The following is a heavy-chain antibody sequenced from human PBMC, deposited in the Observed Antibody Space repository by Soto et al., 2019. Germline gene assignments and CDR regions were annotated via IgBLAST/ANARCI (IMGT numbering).Heavy chain of an antibody. CDR2: IKSTTDGGAT. V-gene: IGHV3-15*07. CDR1: GFNFPNAW. Sequence: EVQLVESGGGLVKPGGSLRLSCAASGFNFPNAWMNWARQTPGKGLEWVGRIKSTTDGGATHYAAPVSGRFTVSRDDSKNILYLQMNSLKTEDTAVYYCAAVRGWDLLGALDVWGQGTMVTVSS. D-gene: IGHD1-26*01. J-gene: IGHJ3*01. CDR3: AAVRGWDLLGALDV.